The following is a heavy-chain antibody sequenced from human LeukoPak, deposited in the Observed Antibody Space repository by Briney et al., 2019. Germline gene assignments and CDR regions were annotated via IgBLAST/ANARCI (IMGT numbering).Heavy chain of an antibody. Sequence: PGGSLRLSCAASGFTFSWYWMSWVRQAPGKGLEWVANIKQDGSEKYYVDSVKGRFTISRDNAKNSLYLQMNSLRAEDTAVYYCAREMSDFWNRGDAFDIWGQGTMVTVPS. CDR2: IKQDGSEK. CDR3: AREMSDFWNRGDAFDI. D-gene: IGHD3-3*01. CDR1: GFTFSWYW. J-gene: IGHJ3*02. V-gene: IGHV3-7*01.